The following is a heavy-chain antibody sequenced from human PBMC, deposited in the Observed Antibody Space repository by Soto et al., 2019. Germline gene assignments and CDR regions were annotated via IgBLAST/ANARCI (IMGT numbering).Heavy chain of an antibody. J-gene: IGHJ4*02. CDR1: GYTFATYG. CDR2: ISGYNDNI. V-gene: IGHV1-18*01. D-gene: IGHD3-10*02. CDR3: ARDCATSNVLNFGY. Sequence: QVRLVQSEAEVRKPGASVKVSCKASGYTFATYGFTWVRQAPGQGLEWMGWISGYNDNIKYAEKFQGRVTLTTDASTSSAYMELRSLRSDDTAVYYCARDCATSNVLNFGYWGQGTLVTVSS.